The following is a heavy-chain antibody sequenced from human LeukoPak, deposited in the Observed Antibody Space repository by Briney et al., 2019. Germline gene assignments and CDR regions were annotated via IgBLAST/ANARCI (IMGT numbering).Heavy chain of an antibody. D-gene: IGHD2-2*01. Sequence: SETLSLTCTVSGGSISSYYWSWIRQPAGKGLEWIGRIYTSGSTNYNPSLKSRVTMSVDTSKNQFSLKLSSVTAADTAVYYSARGVEDIVVVPGNWFDPWGQGTLVTVSS. V-gene: IGHV4-4*07. J-gene: IGHJ5*02. CDR1: GGSISSYY. CDR2: IYTSGST. CDR3: ARGVEDIVVVPGNWFDP.